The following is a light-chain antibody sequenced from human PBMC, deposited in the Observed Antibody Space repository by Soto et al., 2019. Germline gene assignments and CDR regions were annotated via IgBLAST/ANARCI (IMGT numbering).Light chain of an antibody. CDR1: QSVNNNY. V-gene: IGKV3-20*01. CDR3: QQYGNSPQT. CDR2: GAS. J-gene: IGKJ2*01. Sequence: EIVLTQSPGTLSLSPAERATLSCRASQSVNNNYLAWFQQKPGQAPRLLIYGASSRSTGIPDRFSGSESWTDFTLTISRLEPEDFAVYYCQQYGNSPQTFGQGTKVEIK.